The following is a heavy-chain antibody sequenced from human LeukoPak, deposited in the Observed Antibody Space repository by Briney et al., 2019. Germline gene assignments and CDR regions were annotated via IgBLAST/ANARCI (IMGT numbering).Heavy chain of an antibody. Sequence: QAGGSLRLSCAASGSYWMHWVRQAPGKGLVWVSRIRGDGSMTNYADSVKGRFTISRDNAKNTLYLQMNSLRLEDTAVYYCARENLAAAADYWGQGTVVTVSS. CDR1: GSYW. D-gene: IGHD6-25*01. V-gene: IGHV3-74*01. J-gene: IGHJ4*02. CDR3: ARENLAAAADY. CDR2: IRGDGSMT.